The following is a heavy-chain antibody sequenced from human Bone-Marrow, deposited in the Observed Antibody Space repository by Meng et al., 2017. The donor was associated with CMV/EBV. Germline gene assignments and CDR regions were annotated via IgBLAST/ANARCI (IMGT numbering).Heavy chain of an antibody. V-gene: IGHV1-69*10. CDR2: VIGMVGRT. J-gene: IGHJ6*02. CDR3: ARSRVLSTSTSRPPTYGTDV. Sequence: SVKVSCKVSGGLSRTSVISWVRQAPGQGLEWMGGVIGMVGRTNYGQKFQGRVTITAEKSATTAHMELHSLKSEDTAVYYWARSRVLSTSTSRPPTYGTDVWGQGTTVTVSS. CDR1: GGLSRTSV. D-gene: IGHD2/OR15-2a*01.